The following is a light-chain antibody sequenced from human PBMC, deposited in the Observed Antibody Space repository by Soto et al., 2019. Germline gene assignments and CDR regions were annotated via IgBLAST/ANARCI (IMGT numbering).Light chain of an antibody. J-gene: IGKJ4*01. Sequence: DFQMTQSLSSLSASVGERVTITCRASQGINNRVAWYQHKAGKGPKLLIYAASILLSGVPSRFSGSAAWPDFTLTISSLQPEDVATYYCQNYNSAPPAGTFGGGTKVEIK. CDR3: QNYNSAPPAGT. CDR2: AAS. V-gene: IGKV1-27*01. CDR1: QGINNR.